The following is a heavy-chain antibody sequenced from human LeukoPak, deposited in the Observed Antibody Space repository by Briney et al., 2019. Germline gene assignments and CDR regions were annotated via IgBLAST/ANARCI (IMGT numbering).Heavy chain of an antibody. CDR1: GYTFTSYG. Sequence: ASVKVSCKASGYTFTSYGISRVRQAPGQGLEWMGWISAYNGNTNYAQKLQGRVTMTTDTSTSTAYMELRSLRSDDTAVYYCARGVGGRTYYDFWSAPYYFDYWGQGTLVTVSS. J-gene: IGHJ4*02. CDR3: ARGVGGRTYYDFWSAPYYFDY. V-gene: IGHV1-18*01. CDR2: ISAYNGNT. D-gene: IGHD3-3*01.